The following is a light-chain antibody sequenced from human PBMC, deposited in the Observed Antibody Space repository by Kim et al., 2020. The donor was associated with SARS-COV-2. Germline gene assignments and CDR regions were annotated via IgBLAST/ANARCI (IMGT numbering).Light chain of an antibody. Sequence: SYELTQPPSVSVALGQTAKISCGGNNIGGKHVHWYQQRPGQAPVTVIYRNNNLPSGIPERFSGSNSGNAATLSISRAQVGDEADYFCQVWDSNTVIFGGG. CDR1: NIGGKH. CDR2: RNN. V-gene: IGLV3-9*01. CDR3: QVWDSNTVI. J-gene: IGLJ2*01.